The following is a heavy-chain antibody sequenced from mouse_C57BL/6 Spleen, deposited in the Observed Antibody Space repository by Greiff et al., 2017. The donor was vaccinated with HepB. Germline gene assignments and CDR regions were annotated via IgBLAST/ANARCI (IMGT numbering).Heavy chain of an antibody. CDR1: GFTFSSYT. CDR3: ARHDGYYWYFDV. Sequence: DVKLVESGGGLVKPGGSLKLSCAASGFTFSSYTMSWVRQTPEKRLEWVATISGGGGNTYYPDSVKGRFTISRDNAKNTLYLQMSSLRSEDTALYYCARHDGYYWYFDVWGTATTVTVSS. V-gene: IGHV5-9*01. CDR2: ISGGGGNT. J-gene: IGHJ1*03. D-gene: IGHD2-3*01.